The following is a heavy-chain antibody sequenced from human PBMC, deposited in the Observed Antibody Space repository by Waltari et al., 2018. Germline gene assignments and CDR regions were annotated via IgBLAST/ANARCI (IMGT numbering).Heavy chain of an antibody. CDR1: GFTFTPAW. Sequence: EVQMVESGGGLVKPGDSLRLSCAASGFTFTPAWLTWVRPAPGKGLEGVARIKSKSYGAITDFAAPVRGRFSISRDDSQNMVILQMNSLRTEDTAVYYCTTLDAPWGGWGHGTLVTVSS. V-gene: IGHV3-15*01. D-gene: IGHD7-27*01. CDR3: TTLDAPWGG. CDR2: IKSKSYGAIT. J-gene: IGHJ4*01.